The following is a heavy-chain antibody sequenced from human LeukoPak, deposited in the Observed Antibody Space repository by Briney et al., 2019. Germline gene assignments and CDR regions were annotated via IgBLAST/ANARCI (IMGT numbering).Heavy chain of an antibody. J-gene: IGHJ3*02. V-gene: IGHV4-61*08. CDR2: IYYSGST. Sequence: SETLSLTCAVSGGSISSGGYSWSWIRQPPGKGLEWIGYIYYSGSTNYNPSLKSRVTISVDTSKNQFSLKLSSVTAADTAVYYCARRPTIVGATDAFDIWGQGTMVTVSS. CDR1: GGSISSGGYS. CDR3: ARRPTIVGATDAFDI. D-gene: IGHD1-26*01.